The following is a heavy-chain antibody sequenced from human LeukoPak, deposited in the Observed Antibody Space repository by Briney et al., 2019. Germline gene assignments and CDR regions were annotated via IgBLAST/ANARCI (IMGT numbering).Heavy chain of an antibody. V-gene: IGHV4-4*07. D-gene: IGHD3-3*02. Sequence: SETLSLTCTVSGGSISSYYWNWIRQPAGQGLEWIGRIYTSGSNNYNPSLKSRVTMSVDTSKNQFSLKLSSVTAADTTVYYCARDSNFDYWGQGTLVTVSS. CDR1: GGSISSYY. CDR3: ARDSNFDY. J-gene: IGHJ4*02. CDR2: IYTSGSN.